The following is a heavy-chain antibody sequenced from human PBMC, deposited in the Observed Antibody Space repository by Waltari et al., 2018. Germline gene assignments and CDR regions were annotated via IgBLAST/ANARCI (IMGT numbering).Heavy chain of an antibody. CDR3: VRGGATVTD. D-gene: IGHD4-17*01. V-gene: IGHV4-30-2*01. CDR1: GGSISRGGYY. J-gene: IGHJ4*02. Sequence: QVQLQESGPGLVKPSQTLSLTCAVSGGSISRGGYYWSWIRQHPDKALEWIGYIYHSGSTYYNPPLKSRVTMSVDRSKNQFSLKLSSVTAADTAIYYCVRGGATVTDWGQGTLVTVSS. CDR2: IYHSGST.